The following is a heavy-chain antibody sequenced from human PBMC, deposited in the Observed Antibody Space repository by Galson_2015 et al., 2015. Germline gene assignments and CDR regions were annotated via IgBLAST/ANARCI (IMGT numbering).Heavy chain of an antibody. CDR3: AHAPDYDYGSGSYSNWFDP. CDR1: GFSLSTSGVG. CDR2: IYWVDDK. D-gene: IGHD3-10*01. V-gene: IGHV2-5*02. Sequence: PALVKPTQTLTLTCTFSGFSLSTSGVGVGWIRQPPGKALEWLALIYWVDDKRYSPSLKSRLTITKDTSKNQVVLTMTNMDPVDTATYYCAHAPDYDYGSGSYSNWFDPWGQGTLVTVSS. J-gene: IGHJ5*02.